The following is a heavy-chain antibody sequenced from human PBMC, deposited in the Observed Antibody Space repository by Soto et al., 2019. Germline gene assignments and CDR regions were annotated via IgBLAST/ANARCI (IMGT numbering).Heavy chain of an antibody. CDR1: GFTFSSHA. J-gene: IGHJ3*02. CDR2: ISYDGSNK. CDR3: ARDKPSQGTFDI. V-gene: IGHV3-30-3*01. Sequence: QVQLVESGGGVVQPGWSLRLSCTTSGFTFSSHAMHWVRQAPGKGLEWVAVISYDGSNKYYADSVKGRFTISRDNSKNTLYLKMNSLRAEDTAVYYCARDKPSQGTFDIWGQGTMVIVSS.